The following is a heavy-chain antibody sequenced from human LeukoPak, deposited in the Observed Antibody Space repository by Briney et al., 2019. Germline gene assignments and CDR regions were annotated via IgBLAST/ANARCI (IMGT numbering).Heavy chain of an antibody. CDR1: GYNFSDSY. Sequence: GASVKLSCEASGYNFSDSYIHWLRQAPGQGLEWMWWINPAGGDTLYARKFQGRVTMTRDTSIAPAYLELRTLSSDDTAVYFFARDDWDSSALPIHLAYWGQGTLLAVSS. V-gene: IGHV1-2*02. CDR2: INPAGGDT. D-gene: IGHD3-9*01. J-gene: IGHJ4*02. CDR3: ARDDWDSSALPIHLAY.